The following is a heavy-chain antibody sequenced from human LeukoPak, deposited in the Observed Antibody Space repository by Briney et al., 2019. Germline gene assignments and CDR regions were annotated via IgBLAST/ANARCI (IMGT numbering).Heavy chain of an antibody. D-gene: IGHD6-13*01. CDR2: ISSSSSYI. V-gene: IGHV3-21*01. J-gene: IGHJ4*02. CDR3: ARDRESSSWFDY. CDR1: GFTFSIYS. Sequence: GGSLRLSCAASGFTFSIYSMNWVRQAPGKGLEWVSSISSSSSYIYYADSVKGRFTISRDNAKNSLYLQMNSLRAEDKAVYYCARDRESSSWFDYWGQGTLVTVSS.